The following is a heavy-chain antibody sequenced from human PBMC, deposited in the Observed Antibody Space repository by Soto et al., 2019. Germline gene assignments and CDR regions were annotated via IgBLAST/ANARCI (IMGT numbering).Heavy chain of an antibody. V-gene: IGHV4-59*01. Sequence: SETLSLTCTVSGGSISSYYWSWIRQPPGKGLEWIGYIYYSGSTNYNPSLKSRVTISVDTSKNQFSLKLSSVTAADTAVYYCARAPGGYGDYVPWFDPWGQGTLVTVSS. D-gene: IGHD4-17*01. J-gene: IGHJ5*02. CDR1: GGSISSYY. CDR2: IYYSGST. CDR3: ARAPGGYGDYVPWFDP.